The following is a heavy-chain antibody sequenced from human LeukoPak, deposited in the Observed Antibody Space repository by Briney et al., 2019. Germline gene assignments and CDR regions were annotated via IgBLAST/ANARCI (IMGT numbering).Heavy chain of an antibody. D-gene: IGHD6-13*01. V-gene: IGHV4-59*08. CDR2: IYYSGST. J-gene: IGHJ4*02. CDR3: ARQVSSSWFQYYFDY. CDR1: GGSISSYY. Sequence: SETLSLTCTVSGGSISSYYWSWIRQPPGKGLEWIGYIYYSGSTNYNPSLKSRVTISVDTSKNQFSPKLSSVTAADTAVYYCARQVSSSWFQYYFDYWGQGTLVTVSS.